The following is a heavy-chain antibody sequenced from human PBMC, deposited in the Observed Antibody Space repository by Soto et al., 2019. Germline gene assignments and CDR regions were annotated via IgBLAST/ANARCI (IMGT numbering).Heavy chain of an antibody. J-gene: IGHJ6*02. V-gene: IGHV4-4*02. CDR1: GGSVRSNNW. Sequence: SETLSLTCAVSGGSVRSNNWWFWVRQPPGKGLEWIGEIHHRESTNLNPSLKSRVTISVDRPKNEFSLKVKSVTAADTAVYYCGCRVEDISYDYYGMDVWGQGTTVTVSS. D-gene: IGHD2-15*01. CDR2: IHHREST. CDR3: GCRVEDISYDYYGMDV.